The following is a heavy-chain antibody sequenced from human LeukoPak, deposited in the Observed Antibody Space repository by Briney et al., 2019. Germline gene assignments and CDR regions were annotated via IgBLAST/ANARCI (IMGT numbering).Heavy chain of an antibody. CDR2: IYNGGNT. CDR1: GVSINTYY. Sequence: SETLSLTCTVSGVSINTYYASWIRQAPGKGLKFIGFIYNGGNTNYNPSLKSRATISVDTSNNQFSLRLTSVTAADTAMYYCAAGPWELDFWGQGTLVTVSS. CDR3: AAGPWELDF. V-gene: IGHV4-4*09. J-gene: IGHJ4*02. D-gene: IGHD1-26*01.